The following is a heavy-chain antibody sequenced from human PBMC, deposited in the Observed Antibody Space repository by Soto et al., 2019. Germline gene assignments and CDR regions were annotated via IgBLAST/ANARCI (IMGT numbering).Heavy chain of an antibody. D-gene: IGHD3-10*01. Sequence: SQTLSLTCAISGGNVSSNGAAWNWIRQSPSRGLEWLGRTYYRSRWYSDYAPSVKSRITVNPDTSQNQFSLQLNSVTPEDTAIYYCARDPRGFQSASDFWGPGTLVTVS. CDR2: TYYRSRWYS. CDR1: GGNVSSNGAA. J-gene: IGHJ4*02. CDR3: ARDPRGFQSASDF. V-gene: IGHV6-1*01.